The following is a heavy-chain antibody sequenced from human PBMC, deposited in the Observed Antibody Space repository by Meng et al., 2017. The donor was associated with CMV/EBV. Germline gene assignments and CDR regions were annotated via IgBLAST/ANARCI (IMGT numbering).Heavy chain of an antibody. V-gene: IGHV4-39*01. CDR1: VASISSSSYY. J-gene: IGHJ4*02. D-gene: IGHD1-7*01. CDR3: ARQVLISRITGTNY. CDR2: IDYSGST. Sequence: SVASISSSSYYWGGIRQPPGKGLEWIGSIDYSGSTYYNPSLKSRVTISVDTSKNQFSLKLSSVTAADTAVYYCARQVLISRITGTNYWGQGTLVTVSS.